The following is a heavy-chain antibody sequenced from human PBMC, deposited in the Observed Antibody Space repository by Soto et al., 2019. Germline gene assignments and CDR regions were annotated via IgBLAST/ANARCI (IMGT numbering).Heavy chain of an antibody. J-gene: IGHJ6*02. CDR1: GFTFSSYG. D-gene: IGHD6-13*01. CDR3: ARDIAAAGTSYYYYGMDV. Sequence: QVQLVESGGGVVQPGRSLRLSCAASGFTFSSYGMHWVRQAPGKGLEWVAVIWYDVSNKYYADSVKGRFTISRDNSKNTPELQMNSLRAEDTAVYYCARDIAAAGTSYYYYGMDVWGQGTPVTVSS. V-gene: IGHV3-33*01. CDR2: IWYDVSNK.